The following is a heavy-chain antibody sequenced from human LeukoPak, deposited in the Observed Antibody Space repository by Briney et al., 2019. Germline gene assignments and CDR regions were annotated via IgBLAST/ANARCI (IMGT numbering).Heavy chain of an antibody. CDR1: GYSISSGYY. Sequence: SETLSLTCAVSGYSISSGYYWGWIRQPPGKGLEWIGSIYHSGSTYYNPSLKSRVTISVDTSKNQFSLKLSSVTAADTAVYYCARESLLGYCSSTSCYASGFDSWGQGTLVTVSS. CDR2: IYHSGST. J-gene: IGHJ5*01. V-gene: IGHV4-38-2*01. D-gene: IGHD2-2*01. CDR3: ARESLLGYCSSTSCYASGFDS.